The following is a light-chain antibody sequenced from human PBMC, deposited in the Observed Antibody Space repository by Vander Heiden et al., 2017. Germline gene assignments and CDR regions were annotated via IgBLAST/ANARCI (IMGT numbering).Light chain of an antibody. J-gene: IGKJ5*01. CDR3: MQAIQTFT. CDR1: QSLLHSNGYNY. CDR2: LGS. V-gene: IGKV2-28*01. Sequence: DIVMTQSPLSLPVTPGEPASISCRSSQSLLHSNGYNYLDWYLQKPGQSPQLLIYLGSNRASGVPDRFSGSGSGTYFTLKISRVEAEDVGVYYCMQAIQTFTFGQGTRLEIK.